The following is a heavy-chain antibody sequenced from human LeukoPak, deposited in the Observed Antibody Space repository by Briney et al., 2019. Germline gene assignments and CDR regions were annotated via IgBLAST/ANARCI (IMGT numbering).Heavy chain of an antibody. Sequence: GESLKISCKGSGYSFSSYWISWVRQMPGKGLGWVGRIDPSDSYTNYSPSFQGHVTISADKSIRTAYLQWSSLKASDTAMYYCARHNFPTGYYNYWGQGTLVTVSS. D-gene: IGHD3/OR15-3a*01. CDR3: ARHNFPTGYYNY. CDR2: IDPSDSYT. CDR1: GYSFSSYW. J-gene: IGHJ4*02. V-gene: IGHV5-10-1*01.